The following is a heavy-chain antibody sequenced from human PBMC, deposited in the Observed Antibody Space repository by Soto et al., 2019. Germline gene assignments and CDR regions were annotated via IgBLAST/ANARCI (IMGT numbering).Heavy chain of an antibody. CDR3: ARRTFYYGMAV. J-gene: IGHJ6*02. CDR2: VDPSDSYT. V-gene: IGHV5-10-1*01. Sequence: PGESLKISCKGSGYSFTSYWIGWVRQMPGKGLEWLGKVDPSDSYTNYSPSFQGHVTMSVDKSISTAYLQWSSLKASDTAMYYCARRTFYYGMAVWGQGTTVTVSS. CDR1: GYSFTSYW.